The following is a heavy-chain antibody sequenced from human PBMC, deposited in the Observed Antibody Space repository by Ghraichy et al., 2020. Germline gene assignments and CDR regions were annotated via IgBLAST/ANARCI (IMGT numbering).Heavy chain of an antibody. J-gene: IGHJ4*02. CDR1: GGSISSSSYY. CDR3: ARVNFPYYDILTGSTHFDY. D-gene: IGHD3-9*01. V-gene: IGHV4-39*01. CDR2: IYYSGST. Sequence: SETLSLTCTVSGGSISSSSYYWGRIRQPPGMGLEWIGSIYYSGSTYYNPSLKIRVTISVDTSQNQFSLKLSSVTAADTAVYYCARVNFPYYDILTGSTHFDYWGQGTLVTVSS.